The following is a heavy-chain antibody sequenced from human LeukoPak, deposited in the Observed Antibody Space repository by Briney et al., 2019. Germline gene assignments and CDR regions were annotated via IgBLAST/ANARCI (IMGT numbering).Heavy chain of an antibody. J-gene: IGHJ4*02. CDR3: AGHLRLQWLAGFDY. Sequence: GGSLRLSCADSEFTFSDYSMSWVRQAPGKGLEWVSAISGAGGSTYYADSVKGRFTISRDNSKNTLYLQMNSLRAEDTAVYYCAGHLRLQWLAGFDYWGQGTLVTVSS. CDR1: EFTFSDYS. D-gene: IGHD6-19*01. CDR2: ISGAGGST. V-gene: IGHV3-23*01.